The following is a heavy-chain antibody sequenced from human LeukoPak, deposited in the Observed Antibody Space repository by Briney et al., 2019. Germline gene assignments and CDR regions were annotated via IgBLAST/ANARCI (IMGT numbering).Heavy chain of an antibody. D-gene: IGHD3-10*01. CDR3: ARGGLLWFGESNGEYYFDY. CDR1: GGTFSSYA. Sequence: SVKVSCKASGGTFSSYAISWVRQAPGQGLEWMGRTIPIFGIANYAQRFQGRVTITADKSTSTAYMELSSLRSEDTAVYYCARGGLLWFGESNGEYYFDYWGQGTLVTVSS. J-gene: IGHJ4*02. CDR2: TIPIFGIA. V-gene: IGHV1-69*04.